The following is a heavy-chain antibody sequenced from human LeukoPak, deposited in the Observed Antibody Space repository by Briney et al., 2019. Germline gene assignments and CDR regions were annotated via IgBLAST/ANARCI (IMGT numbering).Heavy chain of an antibody. J-gene: IGHJ4*02. Sequence: GGSLKLSCAASGFTFSGSAMHWVRQASGKGLEWVGRIRGKANSYATAYAASVKGRFTISRDDSKNTAYLQMNSLKTEDTAVYYCTSTYSDLPYWGQGTLVTVSS. D-gene: IGHD4-11*01. CDR3: TSTYSDLPY. V-gene: IGHV3-73*01. CDR1: GFTFSGSA. CDR2: IRGKANSYAT.